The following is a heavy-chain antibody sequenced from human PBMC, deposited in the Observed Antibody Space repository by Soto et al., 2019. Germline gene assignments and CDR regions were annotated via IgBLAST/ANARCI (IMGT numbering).Heavy chain of an antibody. CDR1: GTSISSYY. V-gene: IGHV4-59*01. D-gene: IGHD2-8*01. CDR2: THYSGTT. Sequence: SETLSLTCTVSGTSISSYYWSWIRQPPGKGLEWIANTHYSGTTNYNPSLASRVTLSVDTSKNQFSLKMTSVTAADRAMYFCASYKSYAIDYWGRGTLVTVSS. CDR3: ASYKSYAIDY. J-gene: IGHJ4*02.